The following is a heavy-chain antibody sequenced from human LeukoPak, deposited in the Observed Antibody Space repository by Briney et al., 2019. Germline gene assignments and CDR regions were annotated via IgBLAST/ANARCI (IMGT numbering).Heavy chain of an antibody. Sequence: GGSLRLSCAASGFTFSTYGIHWVRQAPGKGLEWVAFIQYDGSDKYYADSVKGRFTISRDNSKNTVYLQMNSLRAEDTAVYYCARGPCRRRACSGGSCYPCYYGMDVWGQGTTVTVSS. V-gene: IGHV3-30*02. CDR2: IQYDGSDK. J-gene: IGHJ6*02. CDR3: ARGPCRRRACSGGSCYPCYYGMDV. CDR1: GFTFSTYG. D-gene: IGHD2-15*01.